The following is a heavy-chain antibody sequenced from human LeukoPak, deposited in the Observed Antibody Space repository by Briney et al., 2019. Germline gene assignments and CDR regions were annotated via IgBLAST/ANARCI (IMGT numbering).Heavy chain of an antibody. Sequence: GGSLRLSCAASGFXFSTYGIHWVRRAPGKGLEWVAVIWSDGTNERYADSVKGRFTISRDNSKNTLFLQMNSLRAEDTAVYYCTGDKGSGSYLGAFDIWGQGTMVTVSS. D-gene: IGHD3-10*01. CDR3: TGDKGSGSYLGAFDI. CDR2: IWSDGTNE. V-gene: IGHV3-33*01. CDR1: GFXFSTYG. J-gene: IGHJ3*02.